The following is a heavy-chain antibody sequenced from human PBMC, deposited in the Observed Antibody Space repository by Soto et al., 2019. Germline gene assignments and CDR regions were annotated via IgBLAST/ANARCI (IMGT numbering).Heavy chain of an antibody. D-gene: IGHD5-12*01. V-gene: IGHV3-7*01. CDR3: ARFRWLQRGIDY. CDR1: GFTFSSYW. Sequence: VGSLRLSCAASGFTFSSYWMSCVRQAPGKGLEWVANIKQDGSEKYYVDSVKGRFTVSRDNAKNSLYLQMNSLRAEDTAVYYCARFRWLQRGIDYWGQGTLVTVS. J-gene: IGHJ4*02. CDR2: IKQDGSEK.